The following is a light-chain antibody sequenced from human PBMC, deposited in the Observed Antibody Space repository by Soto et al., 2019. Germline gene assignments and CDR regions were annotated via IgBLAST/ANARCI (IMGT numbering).Light chain of an antibody. CDR3: QQYNKWPLFT. V-gene: IGKV3-15*01. J-gene: IGKJ3*01. Sequence: ETVMTQSPATLSVSPGERATLFCRASLSVGSNLAWYQQRPGQAPRLLIYGASTRATGIPVRFSGSGSGTEFTLTISSLQSEDFGFYYCQQYNKWPLFTFGPGTRVDMK. CDR2: GAS. CDR1: LSVGSN.